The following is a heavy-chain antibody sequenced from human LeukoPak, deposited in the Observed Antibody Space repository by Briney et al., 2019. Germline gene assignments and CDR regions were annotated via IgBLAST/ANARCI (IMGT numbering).Heavy chain of an antibody. D-gene: IGHD6-19*01. CDR1: GYSISSGYY. Sequence: PSETLSLTCTVSGYSISSGYYWGWIRQPRGKGVEWSGSIYHSGSTYYNPSLKSRVTISVDTSKNQFSLKLSSVTAADTAVYYCARVPPLGGAVAGNWYFDLWGRGTLVTASS. CDR2: IYHSGST. CDR3: ARVPPLGGAVAGNWYFDL. J-gene: IGHJ2*01. V-gene: IGHV4-38-2*02.